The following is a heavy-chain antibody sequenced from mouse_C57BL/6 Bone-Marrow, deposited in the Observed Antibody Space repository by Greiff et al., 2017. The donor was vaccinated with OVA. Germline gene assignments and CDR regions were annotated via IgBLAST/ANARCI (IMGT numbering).Heavy chain of an antibody. Sequence: EVQLQQSGAELVRPGASVKLSCTASGFNIKDDYMHWVKQRPEQGLEWIGWIDPENGDTEYASKFQGKATLTADTSSNTASLQLSSLTAEDTCVYYCGSDGDVDYWGQGTTLTVSS. CDR2: IDPENGDT. V-gene: IGHV14-4*01. D-gene: IGHD2-13*01. J-gene: IGHJ2*01. CDR1: GFNIKDDY. CDR3: GSDGDVDY.